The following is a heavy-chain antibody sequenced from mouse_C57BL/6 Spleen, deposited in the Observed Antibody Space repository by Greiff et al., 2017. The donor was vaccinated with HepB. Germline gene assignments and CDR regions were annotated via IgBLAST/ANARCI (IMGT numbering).Heavy chain of an antibody. V-gene: IGHV1-39*01. CDR2: INPNYGTT. J-gene: IGHJ2*01. Sequence: VQLKESGPELVKPGASVKISCKASGYSFTDYNMNWVKQSNGKSLEWIGVINPNYGTTSYNHKFKGKATLTVDQSSSTAYMQLNSLTSEDSAVYYCARGGEGGNYFDYWGQGTTLTVSS. D-gene: IGHD2-14*01. CDR1: GYSFTDYN. CDR3: ARGGEGGNYFDY.